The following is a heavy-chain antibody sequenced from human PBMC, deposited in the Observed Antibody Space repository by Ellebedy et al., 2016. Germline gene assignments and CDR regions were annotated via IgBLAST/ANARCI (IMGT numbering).Heavy chain of an antibody. J-gene: IGHJ6*02. CDR2: IYNSGST. Sequence: SETLSLTCTVSGGSVSSGDYYWSWIRQPPGKGLEWIGYIYNSGSTNYNPSLKSRVTASLDTSKNQFSLKVSSVTAADTAVYYCARDRISIFGVVSGMDVWGQGTTVIVSS. V-gene: IGHV4-61*08. CDR3: ARDRISIFGVVSGMDV. D-gene: IGHD3-3*01. CDR1: GGSVSSGDYY.